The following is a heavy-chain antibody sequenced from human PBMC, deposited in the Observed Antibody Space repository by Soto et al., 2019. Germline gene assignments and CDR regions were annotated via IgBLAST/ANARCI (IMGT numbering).Heavy chain of an antibody. CDR1: GVAFSTYA. CDR3: AIGVTAASVDV. D-gene: IGHD2-21*02. V-gene: IGHV3-23*01. CDR2: ISGSGFMT. Sequence: EVQLLESGGGLVQPGGSLRLSCAASGVAFSTYALNWVRQAPGKGLEWVSGISGSGFMTYYADSVKGRLTISRDNARNTLFLQMNSLRAEDTAVYYCAIGVTAASVDVWGKGTTVTVSS. J-gene: IGHJ6*04.